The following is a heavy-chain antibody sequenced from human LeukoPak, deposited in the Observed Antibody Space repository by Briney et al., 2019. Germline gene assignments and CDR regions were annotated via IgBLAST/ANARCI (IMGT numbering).Heavy chain of an antibody. V-gene: IGHV3-53*01. CDR2: IYNVGST. J-gene: IGHJ5*02. Sequence: PGGSLRLSCAASGFTVSSNYMSWVRQAPGKGLEWVSVIYNVGSTHYADSVKGRFTISRDISKNTVYLQMNSLRAEDTAMYFCARSSRYYYDSSGYYPGPPDHWGQGTLVTVSS. D-gene: IGHD3-22*01. CDR1: GFTVSSNY. CDR3: ARSSRYYYDSSGYYPGPPDH.